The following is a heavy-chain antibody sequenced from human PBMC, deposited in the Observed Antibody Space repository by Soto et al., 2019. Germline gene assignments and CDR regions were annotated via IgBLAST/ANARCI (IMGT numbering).Heavy chain of an antibody. V-gene: IGHV4-59*01. CDR3: ARGLTGTTSDY. J-gene: IGHJ4*02. CDR1: GGSISSYY. D-gene: IGHD1-7*01. CDR2: IYYSGST. Sequence: QVQLQESGPGLVKPSETLSLTCTVSGGSISSYYWSWIRQPPGKGLEWIGYIYYSGSTNYNPSLKSRVTISVDTSKNQFSLKLSSVTAADTAVYYCARGLTGTTSDYWGQGTLVTVSS.